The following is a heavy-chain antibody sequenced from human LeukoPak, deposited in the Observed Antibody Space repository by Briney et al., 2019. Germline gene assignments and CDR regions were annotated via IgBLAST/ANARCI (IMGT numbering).Heavy chain of an antibody. Sequence: GGSLRLSCTASGFTFGDYAMSWVRQAPGKGLEWVGFIRSKAYGGTTEYAASVKGRFTISRDDSKSIAYLQMNSLKTEDTAVYYCTREDYYYYYMDVWGKGTTVTISS. CDR3: TREDYYYYYMDV. CDR1: GFTFGDYA. J-gene: IGHJ6*03. CDR2: IRSKAYGGTT. V-gene: IGHV3-49*04.